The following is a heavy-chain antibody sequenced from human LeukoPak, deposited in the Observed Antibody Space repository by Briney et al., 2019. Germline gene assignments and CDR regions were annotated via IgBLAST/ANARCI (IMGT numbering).Heavy chain of an antibody. CDR3: VKDLTGTWSFDY. CDR2: IGPNGAST. CDR1: GFIFSNHF. Sequence: GGSLRLSCSTSGFIFSNHFMHWVRQAPGKGLEYVSSIGPNGASTLYADSVKDRFTISRDNSRNALYVQLTSLRLEDTALYYCVKDLTGTWSFDYWGQGTLVTVSS. J-gene: IGHJ4*02. D-gene: IGHD3-9*01. V-gene: IGHV3-64*05.